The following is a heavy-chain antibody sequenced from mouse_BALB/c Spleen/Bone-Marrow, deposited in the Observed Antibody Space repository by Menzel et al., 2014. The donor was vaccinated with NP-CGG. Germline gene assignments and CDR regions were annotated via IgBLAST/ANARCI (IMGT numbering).Heavy chain of an antibody. CDR1: GYSFTDYF. J-gene: IGHJ2*01. CDR3: GRWAN. CDR2: INPYNGVT. V-gene: IGHV1-37*01. Sequence: EVQLQQSGPELVKPGASVKISRKASGYSFTDYFMNWVKQSHGKSLEWIGRINPYNGVTFYNQNFKGKATLTVDKSSSTAHVELLSLTSEDSAVYYCGRWANWGQGTTLTVSS.